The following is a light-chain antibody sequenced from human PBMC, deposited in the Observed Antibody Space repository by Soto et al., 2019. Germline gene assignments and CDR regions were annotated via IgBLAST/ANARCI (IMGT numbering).Light chain of an antibody. V-gene: IGKV3-20*01. CDR3: QRYTGPPTT. CDR2: GAS. CDR1: QTVSSNY. J-gene: IGKJ5*01. Sequence: EIILTQSPDTLSLSPGERATLSCRASQTVSSNYLAWCQQRPGQAPRLLIYGASTRAAGIPDRFSGSGSGTDFTLTITRLEPEDSAVYFCQRYTGPPTTFGQGTRLEMK.